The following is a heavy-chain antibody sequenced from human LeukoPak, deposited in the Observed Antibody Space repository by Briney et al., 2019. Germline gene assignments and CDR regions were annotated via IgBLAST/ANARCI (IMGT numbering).Heavy chain of an antibody. J-gene: IGHJ4*02. CDR2: IRYDGSNK. CDR3: AKDLEYVVVPAAIGYE. CDR1: GFTFSSYG. Sequence: GGSLRLSCAASGFTFSSYGMHWVRQAPGKGLEWVAFIRYDGSNKYYADSVKGRFTISRDNSKSTLYLQMNSLRAEDTAVYYCAKDLEYVVVPAAIGYEWGQGTLVTVSS. V-gene: IGHV3-30*02. D-gene: IGHD2-2*01.